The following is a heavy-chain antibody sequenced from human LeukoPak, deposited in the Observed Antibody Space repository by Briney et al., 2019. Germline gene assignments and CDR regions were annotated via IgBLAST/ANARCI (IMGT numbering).Heavy chain of an antibody. D-gene: IGHD2-2*01. CDR2: INTDGSTT. CDR3: ARVESGSCSSTRCRTIDY. V-gene: IGHV3-74*01. Sequence: PGGSLRLSCSASGVTFSNYWRHWVRQTPGKGLVWVSRINTDGSTTHYADSVNGRFTISRGNAKNTLYVQMNSLRVEDTAVYYCARVESGSCSSTRCRTIDYWGQGTLVTVSS. J-gene: IGHJ4*02. CDR1: GVTFSNYW.